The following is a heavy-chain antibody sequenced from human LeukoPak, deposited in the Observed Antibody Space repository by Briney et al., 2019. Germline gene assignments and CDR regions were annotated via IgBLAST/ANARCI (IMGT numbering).Heavy chain of an antibody. CDR3: ARDGCGGSCFHYYYYYMDV. V-gene: IGHV4-38-2*02. CDR2: IHHNGHT. Sequence: SETLSLTCTVSDYSITVNYYWGWIRQPPGKGLEWIGSIHHNGHTYYSPSLKSRVTISIDTSNNQFSLMLTSVTAADTAVYYCARDGCGGSCFHYYYYYMDVWGKGTTVTISS. CDR1: DYSITVNYY. J-gene: IGHJ6*03. D-gene: IGHD2-15*01.